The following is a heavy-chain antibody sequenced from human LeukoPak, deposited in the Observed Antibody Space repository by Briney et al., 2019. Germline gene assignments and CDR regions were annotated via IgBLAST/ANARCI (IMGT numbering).Heavy chain of an antibody. CDR2: IKQDGSEK. CDR3: APTPQWLVLRVGNE. V-gene: IGHV3-7*03. Sequence: GGSLRLSCAASGFTFSSYWMSWVRQAPGKGLEWVANIKQDGSEKYYVDSVKGRFTISRDNSKNTLYLQMNSLRAEDTAVYYCAPTPQWLVLRVGNERGQGTLVTVSS. J-gene: IGHJ4*02. CDR1: GFTFSSYW. D-gene: IGHD6-19*01.